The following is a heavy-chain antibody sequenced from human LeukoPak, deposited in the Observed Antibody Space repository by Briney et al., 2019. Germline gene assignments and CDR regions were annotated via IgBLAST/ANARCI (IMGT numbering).Heavy chain of an antibody. D-gene: IGHD7-27*01. Sequence: GGSLRLSCAASGFTFSSYAMSWVRQAPGKGLEWVSAISGSGGSTYYADSVKGRFTISRDNAKNSLYLQMNSLRAEDTAVYYCARDRATGEIDYWGQGTLVTVSS. V-gene: IGHV3-23*01. CDR1: GFTFSSYA. CDR2: ISGSGGST. J-gene: IGHJ4*02. CDR3: ARDRATGEIDY.